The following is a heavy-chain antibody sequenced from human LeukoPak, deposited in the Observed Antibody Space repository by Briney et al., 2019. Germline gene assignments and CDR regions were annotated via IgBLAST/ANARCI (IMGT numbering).Heavy chain of an antibody. Sequence: GGSLRLSCAASGFTFSTYSMSWVRQAPGKGLEWVSSISDNSYWIYYADSVEGRFIISRDNAKNSLYLQMNSLRVEDTAVYYCARPQAATPGEVIYWGQGILVTVSS. CDR1: GFTFSTYS. V-gene: IGHV3-21*01. J-gene: IGHJ4*02. D-gene: IGHD2-15*01. CDR3: ARPQAATPGEVIY. CDR2: ISDNSYWI.